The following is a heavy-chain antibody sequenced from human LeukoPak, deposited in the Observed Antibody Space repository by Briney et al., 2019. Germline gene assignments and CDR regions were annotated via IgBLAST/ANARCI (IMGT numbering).Heavy chain of an antibody. CDR2: ISSSSSYI. CDR1: GFTFSSYS. Sequence: GGSLRLSCAASGFTFSSYSMDWVRQAPGKGLEWVSSISSSSSYIYYADSVKGRFTISRDNAKNSLYLQMNSLRAEDTAVYYCARDGGYCSSTSCYGHFDYWGQGTLVTVSS. D-gene: IGHD2-2*01. V-gene: IGHV3-21*01. CDR3: ARDGGYCSSTSCYGHFDY. J-gene: IGHJ4*02.